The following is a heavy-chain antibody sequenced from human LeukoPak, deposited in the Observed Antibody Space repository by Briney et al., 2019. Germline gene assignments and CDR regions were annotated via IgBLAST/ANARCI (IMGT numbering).Heavy chain of an antibody. CDR2: IYYRGNT. V-gene: IGHV4-59*01. J-gene: IGHJ2*01. CDR3: ARDFDYGGNSVWYFDV. D-gene: IGHD4-23*01. Sequence: PSETLSLTCTISGGSISSYYWTRIRQPPGKGLEWIGYIYYRGNTNYNPSLKSRVTISVDTSKNQFSLNLRSVTAADTAMYYCARDFDYGGNSVWYFDVWGRGTLVTVSS. CDR1: GGSISSYY.